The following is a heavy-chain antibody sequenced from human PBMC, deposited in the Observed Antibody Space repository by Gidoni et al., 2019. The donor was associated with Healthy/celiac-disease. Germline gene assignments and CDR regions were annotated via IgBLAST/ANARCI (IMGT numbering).Heavy chain of an antibody. CDR1: GFTFSSYA. D-gene: IGHD3-3*01. Sequence: QVQLVESGGGVVQPGRSLRLSCAASGFTFSSYAMHWVRQAPGQGLEWVAVISYDGSNKYYADSVKGRFTISRDNSKNTLYLQMNSLRAEDTAVYYCARDPYDFWSGYYPWNYGMDVWGQGTTVTVSS. CDR2: ISYDGSNK. J-gene: IGHJ6*02. V-gene: IGHV3-30-3*01. CDR3: ARDPYDFWSGYYPWNYGMDV.